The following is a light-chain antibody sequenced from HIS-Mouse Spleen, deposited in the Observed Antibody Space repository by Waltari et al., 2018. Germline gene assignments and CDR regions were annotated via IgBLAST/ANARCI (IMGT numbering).Light chain of an antibody. CDR1: SGINVGTYR. CDR3: MIWHSSAWV. V-gene: IGLV5-45*02. CDR2: YKSDSDK. Sequence: QAVLTQSSSLSASPGASASLTCTLRSGINVGTYRIYWYQQQPGSPPQYLLRYKSDSDKQQGSGVPSRFSGSKDASANAGILLISGLQSEDEADYYCMIWHSSAWVFGGGTKLTVL. J-gene: IGLJ3*02.